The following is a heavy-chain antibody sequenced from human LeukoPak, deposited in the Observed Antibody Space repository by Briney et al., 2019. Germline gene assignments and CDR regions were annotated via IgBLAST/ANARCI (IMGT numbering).Heavy chain of an antibody. CDR2: IYYSGST. J-gene: IGHJ4*02. Sequence: SETLSLTCTVSGGSISSYYWGWIRQPPGKGLEWVGSIYYSGSTYYNPSLKSRVTISVDTSKNQFSLKLSSVTAADTAVYYCALSVAHIKTFDYWGQGTLVTVSS. D-gene: IGHD6-19*01. V-gene: IGHV4-39*07. CDR1: GGSISSYY. CDR3: ALSVAHIKTFDY.